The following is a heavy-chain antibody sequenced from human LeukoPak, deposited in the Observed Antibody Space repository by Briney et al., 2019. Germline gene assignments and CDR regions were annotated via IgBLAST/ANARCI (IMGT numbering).Heavy chain of an antibody. CDR2: INPSGGST. V-gene: IGHV1-46*01. D-gene: IGHD3-22*01. Sequence: ASVKVSCKASGYTFTSYYMHWVRQAPGQGLEWMGIINPSGGSTSYAQKFQGRVTMTRDMSTSTVYMELSSLRSEDTAVYYCATDRGYYDSSGYLPTLDYWGQGTLVTVSS. CDR3: ATDRGYYDSSGYLPTLDY. CDR1: GYTFTSYY. J-gene: IGHJ4*02.